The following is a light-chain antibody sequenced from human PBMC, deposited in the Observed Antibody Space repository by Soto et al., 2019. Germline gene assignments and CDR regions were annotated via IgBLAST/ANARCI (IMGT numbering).Light chain of an antibody. CDR3: QQYNSYLT. CDR1: QSISSW. J-gene: IGKJ4*01. Sequence: DIQMTQSPSTLSASVGDRVTITCRASQSISSWLAWYQQKPGKAPKLLSYDASSLESGVPSRFSGSGSGTEFSLTISSLQPDDFATYYCQQYNSYLTFGGGTKVEIK. V-gene: IGKV1-5*01. CDR2: DAS.